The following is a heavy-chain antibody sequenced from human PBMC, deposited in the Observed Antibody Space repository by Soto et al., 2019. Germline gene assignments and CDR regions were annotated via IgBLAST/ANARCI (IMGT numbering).Heavy chain of an antibody. CDR1: GCSISSYY. CDR3: ARYKRLIADY. V-gene: IGHV4-59*01. Sequence: SDTLSLTCTVSGCSISSYYWSWIRQPPGKGLEWNGYIYYNGSTNYNPSIKKRVTITVDTSKNQFSLKLSSVTAADTAVYYCARYKRLIADYWGQGTLGTVS. J-gene: IGHJ4*02. CDR2: IYYNGST. D-gene: IGHD6-25*01.